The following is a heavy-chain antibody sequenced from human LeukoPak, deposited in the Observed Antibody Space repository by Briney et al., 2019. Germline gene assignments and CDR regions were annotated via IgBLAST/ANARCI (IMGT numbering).Heavy chain of an antibody. J-gene: IGHJ3*02. Sequence: SETLSLTCTVSGGSISSSSYYWGWIRQPPGKGLERLGSIYYSGSTCHNPSLKSRVTISVDTSKNQFSLKLSSVTAADTAVYYCANPGIAAAGSAFDIWGQGTMVTVSS. CDR1: GGSISSSSYY. V-gene: IGHV4-39*01. D-gene: IGHD6-13*01. CDR2: IYYSGST. CDR3: ANPGIAAAGSAFDI.